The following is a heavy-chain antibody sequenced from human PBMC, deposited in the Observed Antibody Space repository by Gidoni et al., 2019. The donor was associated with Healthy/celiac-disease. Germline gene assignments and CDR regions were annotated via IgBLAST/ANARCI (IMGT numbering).Heavy chain of an antibody. V-gene: IGHV4-31*03. CDR2: IYYSGST. CDR1: GGSISSGGYY. J-gene: IGHJ4*02. Sequence: QVQLQESGPGLVKPSQTLSLTCTVAGGSISSGGYYWSWIRQHPGKGLEWIGYIYYSGSTYYNPSLKSRVTISVDTSKNQFSLKLSSVTAADTAVYYCARAVDYDSRTFLYYFDYWGQGTLVTVSS. D-gene: IGHD3-22*01. CDR3: ARAVDYDSRTFLYYFDY.